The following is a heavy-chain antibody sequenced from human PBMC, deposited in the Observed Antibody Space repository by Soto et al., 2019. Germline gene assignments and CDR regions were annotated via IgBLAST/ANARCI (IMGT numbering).Heavy chain of an antibody. V-gene: IGHV4-34*01. CDR3: ARGGPYYYGSGSYLVYYYYMDV. Sequence: SETLSLTCAVYGGSFSGYYWSWIRQPPGKGLEWIGEINHSGSTNYNPSLKSRVTISVDTSKNQFSLKLSSVTAADTAVYYCARGGPYYYGSGSYLVYYYYMDVWGKGTTVTVSS. D-gene: IGHD3-10*01. CDR2: INHSGST. J-gene: IGHJ6*03. CDR1: GGSFSGYY.